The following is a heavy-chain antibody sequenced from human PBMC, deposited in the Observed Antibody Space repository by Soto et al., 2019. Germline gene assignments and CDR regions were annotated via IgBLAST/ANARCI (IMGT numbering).Heavy chain of an antibody. CDR2: IYYSGST. V-gene: IGHV4-59*01. CDR3: TRSFRARGQCAY. D-gene: IGHD1-26*01. Sequence: SETLSLTCTVSGGSISSYYWSWIRQPPGKGLEWIGYIYYSGSTNYNTSIKSRVTISVATSKNQFSLKLSSVTAADTAAYYCTRSFRARGQCAYWAQRTIVPVSS. J-gene: IGHJ4*02. CDR1: GGSISSYY.